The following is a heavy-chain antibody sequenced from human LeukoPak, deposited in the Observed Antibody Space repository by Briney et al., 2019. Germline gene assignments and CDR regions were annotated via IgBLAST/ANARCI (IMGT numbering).Heavy chain of an antibody. CDR1: GFTFSSYR. Sequence: SGGSLRLSCAASGFTFSSYRMNWVRQAAGKGLEWVSSISSSSSYIYYADSVKGRFTISRDNAKNSLYLQMNSLRAEDTAVYYCARVDHPLGGGIDYWGQGTLVTVSS. J-gene: IGHJ4*02. CDR2: ISSSSSYI. V-gene: IGHV3-21*01. D-gene: IGHD4-23*01. CDR3: ARVDHPLGGGIDY.